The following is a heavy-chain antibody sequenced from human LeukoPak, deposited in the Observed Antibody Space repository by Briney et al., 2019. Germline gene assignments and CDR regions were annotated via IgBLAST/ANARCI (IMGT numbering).Heavy chain of an antibody. CDR1: GFTFSNYG. CDR2: IRSDGSDE. D-gene: IGHD1-26*01. CDR3: AKNQAPGEVYYFYYMDV. J-gene: IGHJ6*03. V-gene: IGHV3-30*02. Sequence: GGSLRLSCAASGFTFSNYGIHWVRQAPGKGLEWVTFIRSDGSDEHYADSAKGRFTISRDNSKNTLFLQMNSLRPDDTAVYYCAKNQAPGEVYYFYYMDVWGKGTTVTISS.